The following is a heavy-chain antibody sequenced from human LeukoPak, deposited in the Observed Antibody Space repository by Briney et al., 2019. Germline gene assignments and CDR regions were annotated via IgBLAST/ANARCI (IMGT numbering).Heavy chain of an antibody. V-gene: IGHV3-15*01. Sequence: GGSLRLSCAASGFTFSHAWMSWVRQAPGKGLDWLGRVKNITDGGTATHIAPVNNRFTISRDDSKNMLYLQMNSLRAEDTAVYYCARVLYGSGNPWGQGTLVSVSS. CDR3: ARVLYGSGNP. D-gene: IGHD3-10*01. CDR2: VKNITDGGTA. CDR1: GFTFSHAW. J-gene: IGHJ5*02.